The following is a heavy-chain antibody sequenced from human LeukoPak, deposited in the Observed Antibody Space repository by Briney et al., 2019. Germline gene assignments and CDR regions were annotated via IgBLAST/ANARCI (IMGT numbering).Heavy chain of an antibody. CDR3: ARGNYYGSGSYPGGPVYFDY. D-gene: IGHD3-10*01. Sequence: PLETLSLTCTVSGGSISSSSYYWGWIRQPPGKGLEWIGSIYYSGSTYYNPSLKSRVTISVDTSKNQFSLKLSSVTAADTAVYYCARGNYYGSGSYPGGPVYFDYWGQGTLVTVSS. CDR1: GGSISSSSYY. J-gene: IGHJ4*02. V-gene: IGHV4-39*07. CDR2: IYYSGST.